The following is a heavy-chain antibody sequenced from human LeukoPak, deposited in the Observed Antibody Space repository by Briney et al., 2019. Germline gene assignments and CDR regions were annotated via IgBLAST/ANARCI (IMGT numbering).Heavy chain of an antibody. Sequence: PGGSLRLSCAASGFTFSSYWMSWVRQAPGKGLEWVANIKQDGSEKYYVDSVKGRFTISRDNAKNSLYLQMSSLRAEDTAVYYCARSRPDHCSSTSCYYYWGQGTLVTVSS. CDR2: IKQDGSEK. V-gene: IGHV3-7*01. CDR1: GFTFSSYW. D-gene: IGHD2-2*01. J-gene: IGHJ4*02. CDR3: ARSRPDHCSSTSCYYY.